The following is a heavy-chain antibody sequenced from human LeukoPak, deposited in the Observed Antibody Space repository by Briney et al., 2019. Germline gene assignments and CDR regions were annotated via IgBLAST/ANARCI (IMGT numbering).Heavy chain of an antibody. CDR2: ISSSGSTI. J-gene: IGHJ4*02. CDR1: GFTFSGYE. CDR3: ARGDFWSGYYYCGY. V-gene: IGHV3-48*03. Sequence: GGSLRLSCAASGFTFSGYEMNWVRQAPGKGLEWVSYISSSGSTIYYADSVKGRFTISRDNAKNSLYLQMNSLRAEDTAVYYCARGDFWSGYYYCGYWGQGTLVTVSS. D-gene: IGHD3-3*01.